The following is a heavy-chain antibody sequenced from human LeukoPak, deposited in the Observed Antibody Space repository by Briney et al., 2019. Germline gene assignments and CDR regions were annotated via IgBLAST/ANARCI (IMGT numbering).Heavy chain of an antibody. CDR3: ARSSSDTFDI. D-gene: IGHD6-6*01. CDR1: GYTFTNYA. Sequence: ASVTVSCKASGYTFTNYAMHWVRQAPGQRLEWMGWINAGNGNTKYSQKFQGRVTITRDTSASTAYLDLSSLRSEDTAVYYCARSSSDTFDIWGQGTMVTVSS. J-gene: IGHJ3*02. V-gene: IGHV1-3*01. CDR2: INAGNGNT.